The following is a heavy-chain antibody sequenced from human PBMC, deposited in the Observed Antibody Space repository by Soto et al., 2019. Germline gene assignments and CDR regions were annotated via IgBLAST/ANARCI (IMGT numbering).Heavy chain of an antibody. J-gene: IGHJ6*02. CDR3: AREPGSIDWYRPYHGLDV. CDR2: INAGNGDT. D-gene: IGHD3-10*01. Sequence: QVQVVQSGAEVKKPGASVKVSCKASGYTFNTYAMHWVRQAPGQRLEWMGWINAGNGDTKYSQKFQGRVTITRDTAASTVYMDLSSLRSEDTALYYCAREPGSIDWYRPYHGLDVWGQGTTVTVSS. V-gene: IGHV1-3*01. CDR1: GYTFNTYA.